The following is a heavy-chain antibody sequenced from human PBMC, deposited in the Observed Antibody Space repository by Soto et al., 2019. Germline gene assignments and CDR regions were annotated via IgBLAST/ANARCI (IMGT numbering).Heavy chain of an antibody. Sequence: EVQLVESGGGLVQPGGSLRLSCAASGFTFSRYWMSWVRQAPGKGLEWVANIKQDGFEKYYVDSVKERFTISRDNAKNSLYLQMNSLRADDTAVYYWARGDYPFPYYYYGLDVWGLGTTVTVSS. V-gene: IGHV3-7*04. CDR1: GFTFSRYW. D-gene: IGHD3-16*01. CDR3: ARGDYPFPYYYYGLDV. J-gene: IGHJ6*02. CDR2: IKQDGFEK.